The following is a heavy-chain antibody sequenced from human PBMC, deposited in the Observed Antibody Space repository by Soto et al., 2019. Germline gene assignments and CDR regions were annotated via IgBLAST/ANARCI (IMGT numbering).Heavy chain of an antibody. Sequence: QVQLVQSGAEVMKPGASVKVSCKASGYTLASYDINWVRQATGQGLEWMGWMNPNSGNTGYAQKFQGRVIMTRNTSTITAYLELSNLISEDTAVYYCARPLVVESCTNGVCRVGYSFDLWGQGTIVTVSS. D-gene: IGHD2-8*01. J-gene: IGHJ3*01. CDR3: ARPLVVESCTNGVCRVGYSFDL. CDR2: MNPNSGNT. V-gene: IGHV1-8*01. CDR1: GYTLASYD.